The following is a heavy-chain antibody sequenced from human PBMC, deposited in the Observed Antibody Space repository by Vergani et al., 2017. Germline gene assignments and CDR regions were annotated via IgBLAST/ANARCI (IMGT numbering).Heavy chain of an antibody. Sequence: QITLKESGPTLVKPTQTLTLTCTFSGFSLNTRGVSVAWIRQPPGKALDWLALIYLNDDQHYSPSLNNRVTITKDTSKNQVVLTMTNMDYVDTGTYYCVYRKTVCGTTGCLYPFYYDFCMDVWGKGTTVTVSS. D-gene: IGHD1-7*01. CDR3: VYRKTVCGTTGCLYPFYYDFCMDV. V-gene: IGHV2-5*04. CDR2: IYLNDDQ. CDR1: GFSLNTRGVS. J-gene: IGHJ6*03.